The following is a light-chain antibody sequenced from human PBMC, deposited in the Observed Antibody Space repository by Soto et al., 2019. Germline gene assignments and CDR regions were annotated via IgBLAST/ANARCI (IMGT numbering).Light chain of an antibody. CDR1: QSISRY. V-gene: IGKV1-39*01. J-gene: IGKJ5*01. CDR2: LAS. Sequence: DIQMTQSPSSLSASVGDRVTITCRASQSISRYLSWYQQKPGKAPKLLIYLASSLQSGVPSRFSGSRSGTDFTLTISSLQPEDLATYYCLESSSALTFGQGTRLAIK. CDR3: LESSSALT.